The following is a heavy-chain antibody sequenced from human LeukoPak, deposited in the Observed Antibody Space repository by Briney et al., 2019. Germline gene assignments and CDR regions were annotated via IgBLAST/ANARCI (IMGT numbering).Heavy chain of an antibody. Sequence: GGSLRLSCAASGFTFSIYAMSWVRQAPGKGLEWVSAIRGSGGSTYYADSVKGRFTISRDNSKNTLYLQVNSLRAEDTAVYYCANSRGVYNWNDYWGQGTQVTVSS. CDR3: ANSRGVYNWNDY. CDR2: IRGSGGST. D-gene: IGHD1-1*01. CDR1: GFTFSIYA. J-gene: IGHJ4*02. V-gene: IGHV3-23*01.